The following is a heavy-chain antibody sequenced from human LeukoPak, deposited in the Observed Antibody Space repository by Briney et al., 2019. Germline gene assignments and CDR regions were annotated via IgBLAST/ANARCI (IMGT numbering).Heavy chain of an antibody. Sequence: GRSLRLSCAASGFTFSSFAMYWVRQAPGKGLEWVAVIWYDGTNKYYADSLKGRFTISRDNSKNTVYLQMNSLRAEDTAVYYCARPRSSSWIDAFDIWGQGTMVTVSS. V-gene: IGHV3-33*01. CDR3: ARPRSSSWIDAFDI. J-gene: IGHJ3*02. CDR2: IWYDGTNK. CDR1: GFTFSSFA. D-gene: IGHD6-13*01.